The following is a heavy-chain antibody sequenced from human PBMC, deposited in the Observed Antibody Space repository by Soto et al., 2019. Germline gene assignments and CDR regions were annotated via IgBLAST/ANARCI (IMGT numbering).Heavy chain of an antibody. Sequence: SDTLSLTCTVTGGSISSSSYYWGWIRQPPGKGLKRIGSIYYSGSTYNKPSLKRRVNISVDKSKNQFSMKLSTVTAADTSVYYCATYPRGYSYGPLRFRDYWGQGTLVTVS. CDR1: GGSISSSSYY. V-gene: IGHV4-39*01. J-gene: IGHJ4*02. CDR3: ATYPRGYSYGPLRFRDY. CDR2: IYYSGST. D-gene: IGHD5-18*01.